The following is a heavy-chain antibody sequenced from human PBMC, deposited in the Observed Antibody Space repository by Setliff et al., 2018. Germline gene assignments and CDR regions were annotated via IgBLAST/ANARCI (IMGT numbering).Heavy chain of an antibody. CDR3: ARRPRGSAWYVRLGEDY. J-gene: IGHJ4*02. Sequence: GGSLRLSCAASGFTFSDYYMRWIRQAPGKGLEWVSYISSGGETISYADSVKGRFTTSRDNAKNSLYLQMNSLRAEDTALYYCARRPRGSAWYVRLGEDYWGQGVRVTVSS. V-gene: IGHV3-11*01. CDR2: ISSGGETI. CDR1: GFTFSDYY. D-gene: IGHD2-21*02.